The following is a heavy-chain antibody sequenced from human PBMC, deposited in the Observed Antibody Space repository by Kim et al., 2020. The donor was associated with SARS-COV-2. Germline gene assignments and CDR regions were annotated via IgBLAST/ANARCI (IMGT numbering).Heavy chain of an antibody. V-gene: IGHV4-59*13. J-gene: IGHJ5*02. D-gene: IGHD3-22*01. Sequence: SETLSLTCTVSGGSISSYYWSWIRQPPGKGLEWIGYIYYSGSTNYNPSLKSRVTISVDTSKNQFSLKMSSVTAADTAVYYCAYYDSRRNWFDPWGQGTLVTVSS. CDR1: GGSISSYY. CDR2: IYYSGST. CDR3: AYYDSRRNWFDP.